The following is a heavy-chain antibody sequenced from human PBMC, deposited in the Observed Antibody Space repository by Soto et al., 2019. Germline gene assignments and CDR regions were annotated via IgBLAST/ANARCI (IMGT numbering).Heavy chain of an antibody. V-gene: IGHV1-69*13. CDR1: GGTFSSYA. Sequence: SVKVSCKASGGTFSSYAISWVRQAPGQGLEWMGGVIPIFGTANYAQKFQGRVTITADESTSTAYMELSSLRSEDTAVYYCARRRGLDYGEFHWGQGTLVTVYS. D-gene: IGHD4-17*01. CDR2: VIPIFGTA. J-gene: IGHJ4*02. CDR3: ARRRGLDYGEFH.